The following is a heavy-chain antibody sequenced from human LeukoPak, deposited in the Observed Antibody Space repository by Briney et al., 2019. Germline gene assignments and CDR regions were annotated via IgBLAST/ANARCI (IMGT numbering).Heavy chain of an antibody. V-gene: IGHV3-23*01. Sequence: QPGGSLRLSCAASGFTFSHYAMRWVRQAPGKGLEWLSEIGGGGDGAYHADSVKGRFTISRDNSKNTLYLQMNSLRAEDTAVYCCTTSWPKVREGDQWGQGTLVTVSS. CDR1: GFTFSHYA. CDR2: IGGGGDGA. J-gene: IGHJ4*02. CDR3: TTSWPKVREGDQ. D-gene: IGHD3-10*01.